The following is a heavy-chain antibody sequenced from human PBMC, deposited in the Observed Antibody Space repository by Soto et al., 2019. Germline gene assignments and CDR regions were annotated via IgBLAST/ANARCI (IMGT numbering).Heavy chain of an antibody. J-gene: IGHJ5*02. CDR3: ARGRGYSYGLDP. D-gene: IGHD5-18*01. Sequence: SETLSLTCTVSGDSISSNNNYWSWIRQPPGEGLEWIGFISYSGTTSYSPSLKSRVAISLDTSKNQFSLSLSSVTAADTAVYYCARGRGYSYGLDPWGQGTLIT. CDR1: GDSISSNNNY. CDR2: ISYSGTT. V-gene: IGHV4-30-4*01.